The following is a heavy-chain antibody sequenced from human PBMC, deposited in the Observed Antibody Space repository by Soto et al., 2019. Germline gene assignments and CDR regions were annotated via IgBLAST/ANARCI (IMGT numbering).Heavy chain of an antibody. D-gene: IGHD6-13*01. Sequence: SETLSLTCTVSGGSSSSGGYYWSWIRQHPGKGLEWVGYIHYSGSTYYNPSLKSRVTILVDTANNHFFLKLRSVTAADTAVYYCARLSIAAAGYYFDYWGKGTLVTVSS. CDR3: ARLSIAAAGYYFDY. J-gene: IGHJ4*02. V-gene: IGHV4-31*03. CDR2: IHYSGST. CDR1: GGSSSSGGYY.